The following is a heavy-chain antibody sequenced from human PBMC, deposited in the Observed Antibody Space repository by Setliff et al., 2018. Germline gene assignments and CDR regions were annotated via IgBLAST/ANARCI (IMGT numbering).Heavy chain of an antibody. V-gene: IGHV4-61*09. Sequence: SETLSLTCTVSGDSISSGSYYWTWIRQPAGKGLEWIGHFHTGGITNYNPSLKSRVTMSVDTSKNQFSLKLSSVTAADTAVYYCARETTAWGYVDTAMVTFIDQWGQGTLVTVSS. CDR2: FHTGGIT. D-gene: IGHD5-18*01. J-gene: IGHJ4*02. CDR3: ARETTAWGYVDTAMVTFIDQ. CDR1: GDSISSGSYY.